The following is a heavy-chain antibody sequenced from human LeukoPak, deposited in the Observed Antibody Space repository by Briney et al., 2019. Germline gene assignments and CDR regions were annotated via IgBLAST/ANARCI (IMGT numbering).Heavy chain of an antibody. D-gene: IGHD2/OR15-2a*01. CDR1: GFTFSTYG. CDR3: AKDHIIYGSTGFFDL. J-gene: IGHJ2*01. V-gene: IGHV3-33*06. CDR2: TWYDGRNK. Sequence: PGGSLRLSCAASGFTFSTYGMHWVRQAPGKGLEWVAVTWYDGRNKYYADSVKGRFTISRDNSKNTLYLQMNSLRAEDTALYYCAKDHIIYGSTGFFDLWGRGTLITVSS.